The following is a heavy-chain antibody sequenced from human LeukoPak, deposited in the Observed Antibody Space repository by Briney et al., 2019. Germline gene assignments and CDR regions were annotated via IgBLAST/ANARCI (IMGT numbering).Heavy chain of an antibody. J-gene: IGHJ4*02. CDR3: ARGNRGSYSWIDY. Sequence: GGSLRLSCAASGFTVSSHYMTWVRQAPGRGLEWVSLICSGGGTYYADSVRGRFTISRDTSEDTLYLQMNSLRAEDTAVYYCARGNRGSYSWIDYWGQGTLVTVSS. V-gene: IGHV3-53*01. CDR2: ICSGGGT. CDR1: GFTVSSHY. D-gene: IGHD1-26*01.